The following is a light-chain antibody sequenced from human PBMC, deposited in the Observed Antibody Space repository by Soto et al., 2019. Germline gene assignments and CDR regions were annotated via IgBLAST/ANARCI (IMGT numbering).Light chain of an antibody. Sequence: AIRMTQSPSSLSASTGARVTITCRASQGISSYLAWYQQKPGQDPKLLIYAASTLQSGVPSRFSGSGSGTDFTLTISCLQSEDCATYYCQQYYSYPLTFGGGTKVEIK. J-gene: IGKJ4*01. CDR1: QGISSY. V-gene: IGKV1-8*01. CDR2: AAS. CDR3: QQYYSYPLT.